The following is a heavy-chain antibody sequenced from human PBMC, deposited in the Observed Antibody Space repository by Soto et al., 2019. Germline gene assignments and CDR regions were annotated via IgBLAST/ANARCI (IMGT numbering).Heavy chain of an antibody. CDR1: GGSISSYY. D-gene: IGHD3-22*01. CDR3: ASSYCYDSSGPNWFDP. V-gene: IGHV4-4*07. J-gene: IGHJ5*02. CDR2: IYTSGST. Sequence: PSETLSLTCTVSGGSISSYYWSWIRQPAGKGLEWIGRIYTSGSTNYNPSLKRRVTMSVDTSKNQFSLKLSYVTAADTAVYYCASSYCYDSSGPNWFDPWGQGTLVTVSS.